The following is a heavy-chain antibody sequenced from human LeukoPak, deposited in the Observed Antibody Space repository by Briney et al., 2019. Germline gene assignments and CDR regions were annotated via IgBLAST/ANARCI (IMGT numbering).Heavy chain of an antibody. V-gene: IGHV1-69*05. D-gene: IGHD5-18*01. Sequence: SVKVSCKASGGAFSSYAISWVRQAPGQGLEWMGGIIPIFGTANYAQKFQGRVTITTDESTSTAYMELSSLRSEDTAVYYCARPNASGYSYGYDYWGQGTLVTVSS. CDR1: GGAFSSYA. CDR2: IIPIFGTA. CDR3: ARPNASGYSYGYDY. J-gene: IGHJ4*02.